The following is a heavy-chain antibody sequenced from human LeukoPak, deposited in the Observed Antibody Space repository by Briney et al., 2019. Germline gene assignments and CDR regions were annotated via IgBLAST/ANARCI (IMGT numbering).Heavy chain of an antibody. CDR3: ARIAAAGLFDY. V-gene: IGHV4-59*01. Sequence: SETLSLTCTVSGSSISGYYWSWIRQPPRRGLEWIASIHYSGSPNYNPSLQSRVTISLDTSKNQFSLKLTSVTAADTAVYYCARIAAAGLFDYWGQGTLVTVSS. D-gene: IGHD6-13*01. CDR2: IHYSGSP. CDR1: GSSISGYY. J-gene: IGHJ4*02.